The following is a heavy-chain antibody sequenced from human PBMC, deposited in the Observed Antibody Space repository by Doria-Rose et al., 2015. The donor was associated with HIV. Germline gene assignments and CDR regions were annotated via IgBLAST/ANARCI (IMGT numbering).Heavy chain of an antibody. D-gene: IGHD1-26*01. CDR1: GGSISHDY. CDR3: ARVLSGTYDY. Sequence: QVQLQESGPGLAKPSETLSLNCRVSGGSISHDYWSWIRQPPGKGLEYIGDIFYTGSTNYSPSLKSRVSISIDTSKNKFSLRLSSVTAADTAVYYCARVLSGTYDYWGQGTLVTVSS. J-gene: IGHJ4*02. V-gene: IGHV4-59*01. CDR2: IFYTGST.